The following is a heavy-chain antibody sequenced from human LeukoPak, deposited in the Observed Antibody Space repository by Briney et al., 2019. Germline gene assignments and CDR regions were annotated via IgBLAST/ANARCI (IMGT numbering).Heavy chain of an antibody. CDR2: ISSSSSYI. CDR3: ARSRLAGYYYGMDV. J-gene: IGHJ6*02. V-gene: IGHV3-21*01. Sequence: GGSLRLSCAASGFTFSSYSMNWVRQAPGKGLEWVSSISSSSSYIYYADSVKGRFTISRDNAKNSLYLQMNSLRAEDTAVYYCARSRLAGYYYGMDVWGQGTTVTVSS. CDR1: GFTFSSYS. D-gene: IGHD6-19*01.